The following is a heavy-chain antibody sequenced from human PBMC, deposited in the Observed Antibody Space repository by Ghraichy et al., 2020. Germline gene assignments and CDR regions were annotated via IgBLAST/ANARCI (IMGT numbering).Heavy chain of an antibody. V-gene: IGHV3-48*02. D-gene: IGHD3-3*01. CDR2: ISSSSTI. CDR3: ARASTYYDFWSGCFFDY. Sequence: GGSLRLSCAASGFTFSSYSMNWVRQAPGKGLEWVSYISSSSTIYYADSVKGRFTISRDNAKNSLYLQMNSLRDEDTAVYYCARASTYYDFWSGCFFDYWGQGTLVTVSS. J-gene: IGHJ4*02. CDR1: GFTFSSYS.